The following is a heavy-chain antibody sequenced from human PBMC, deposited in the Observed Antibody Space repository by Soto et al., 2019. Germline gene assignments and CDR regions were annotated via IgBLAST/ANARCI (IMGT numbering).Heavy chain of an antibody. J-gene: IGHJ6*02. D-gene: IGHD3-10*01. CDR3: ARQGFGALPGLVDV. Sequence: QVLLQESGPGLVKPSETLSLSCTVSGDSISSYYWGWIRQPPGKEMEWIGYVSPIWGSAYNPSLQXXLXXSLDTSKSQFSLELTSVTATDTAVYYCARQGFGALPGLVDVWGQGTTVTVSS. CDR2: VSPIWGS. CDR1: GDSISSYY. V-gene: IGHV4-59*08.